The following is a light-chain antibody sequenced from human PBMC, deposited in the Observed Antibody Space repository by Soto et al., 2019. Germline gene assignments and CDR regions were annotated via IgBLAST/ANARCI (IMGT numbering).Light chain of an antibody. CDR3: SAHGRSNNLL. V-gene: IGLV2-8*01. Sequence: QSALTQPPSASGSRGQSVTISCTGTSSDVGGYDFFSWYQQHPGKAPKLLIYEVTKRPSGVPDRFSGSKSGNTASLTVSGLQAEDEADYYCSAHGRSNNLLFGAGTKLTVL. J-gene: IGLJ2*01. CDR2: EVT. CDR1: SSDVGGYDF.